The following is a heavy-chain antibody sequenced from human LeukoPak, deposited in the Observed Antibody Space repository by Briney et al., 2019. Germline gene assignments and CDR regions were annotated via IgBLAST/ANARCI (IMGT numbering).Heavy chain of an antibody. Sequence: GRSLRLSCTASGFTFGDYAMSWVRQAPGKGLEWVGFIRSKAYGGTTEYAASVKGRFTISRDDSKSIAYLQMNSLKTEDKAVYYCTRDHGSGNPNWFDPWGQGTLVTVSS. V-gene: IGHV3-49*04. CDR3: TRDHGSGNPNWFDP. J-gene: IGHJ5*02. D-gene: IGHD3-10*01. CDR1: GFTFGDYA. CDR2: IRSKAYGGTT.